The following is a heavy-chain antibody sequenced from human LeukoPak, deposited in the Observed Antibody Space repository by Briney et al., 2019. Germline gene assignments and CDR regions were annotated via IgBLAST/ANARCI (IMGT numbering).Heavy chain of an antibody. J-gene: IGHJ4*02. D-gene: IGHD6-25*01. CDR3: ARGLFPILAANTPGY. Sequence: PGGSLRLSCAASGFTFSTYTMHWVRQAPGKGLEWVAFISYDGTNEYYADSVKGRFTISRDNSKNTLFLQMNTLRAEDTAVYYCARGLFPILAANTPGYWGQGTLVTVSS. CDR1: GFTFSTYT. V-gene: IGHV3-30*04. CDR2: ISYDGTNE.